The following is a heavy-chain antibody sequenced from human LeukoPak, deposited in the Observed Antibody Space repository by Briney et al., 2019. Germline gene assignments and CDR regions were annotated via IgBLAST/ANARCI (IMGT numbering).Heavy chain of an antibody. V-gene: IGHV1-2*02. CDR3: ARGRLGYCSSTSCYVFDP. J-gene: IGHJ5*02. D-gene: IGHD2-2*01. CDR1: GYTFTGYY. Sequence: ASVKVSCKASGYTFTGYYMHWLRQAPGQGLEWMGWSNPNSGGTNYAQKFQGRVTMTRDTSISTAYMELSRLRSDDTAVYYCARGRLGYCSSTSCYVFDPWGQGTLVTVSS. CDR2: SNPNSGGT.